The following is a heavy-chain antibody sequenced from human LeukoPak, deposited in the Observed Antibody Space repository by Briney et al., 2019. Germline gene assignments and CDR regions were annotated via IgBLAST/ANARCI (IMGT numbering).Heavy chain of an antibody. Sequence: GGSLRLSCAASGFTFNKYWMTWVRQAPGKGLEWVANIKQDGSEKYYVDSVKGRFTISRDNAKNSLFLQMNSLRAGDTAVYYCARDSDIVATSFDYWGQGTLVTVSS. D-gene: IGHD5-12*01. CDR2: IKQDGSEK. CDR1: GFTFNKYW. J-gene: IGHJ4*02. CDR3: ARDSDIVATSFDY. V-gene: IGHV3-7*01.